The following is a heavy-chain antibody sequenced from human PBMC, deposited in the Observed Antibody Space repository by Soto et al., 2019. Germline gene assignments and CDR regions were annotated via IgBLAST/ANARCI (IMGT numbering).Heavy chain of an antibody. V-gene: IGHV1-2*02. Sequence: QVQLVQSGAEVKKPGASVKVSCKASGYTFTGYYMHWVRQAPGQGLEWMGWINPNSGGTNYAQKFQGRVTMTRDTSISTAYMELSRLRSDDTAVYYCARESEEYIVVVPAAIFNYWGQGTLVTVSS. CDR3: ARESEEYIVVVPAAIFNY. CDR2: INPNSGGT. D-gene: IGHD2-2*01. J-gene: IGHJ4*02. CDR1: GYTFTGYY.